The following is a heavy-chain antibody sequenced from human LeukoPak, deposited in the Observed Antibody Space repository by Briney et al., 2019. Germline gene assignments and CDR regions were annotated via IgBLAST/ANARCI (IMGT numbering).Heavy chain of an antibody. D-gene: IGHD3-10*01. CDR3: ARGRIGRITMVRGVIIAYWFDP. J-gene: IGHJ5*02. CDR1: GYTFTGYY. Sequence: ATVKVSCKASGYTFTGYYMHWVRQAPGQGLEWMGWINPNSGGTNYAQKFQGRVTMTRNTSISTAYMELSSLRSEDTAVYYCARGRIGRITMVRGVIIAYWFDPWGQGTLVTVSS. V-gene: IGHV1-2*02. CDR2: INPNSGGT.